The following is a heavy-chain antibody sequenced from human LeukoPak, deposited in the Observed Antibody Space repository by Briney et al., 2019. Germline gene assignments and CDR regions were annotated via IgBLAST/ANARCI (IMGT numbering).Heavy chain of an antibody. J-gene: IGHJ6*03. D-gene: IGHD3-3*01. Sequence: GGSLRLSRAASGFTFSSYAMSWVRQAPGKGLEWVSAISAGGSSTYYADSVKGRFTLSRDNSKNTLYLQMHSLTAEDTAVYYCAKGSGWGYFYYMDVWGKGTTVTVSS. V-gene: IGHV3-23*01. CDR1: GFTFSSYA. CDR3: AKGSGWGYFYYMDV. CDR2: ISAGGSST.